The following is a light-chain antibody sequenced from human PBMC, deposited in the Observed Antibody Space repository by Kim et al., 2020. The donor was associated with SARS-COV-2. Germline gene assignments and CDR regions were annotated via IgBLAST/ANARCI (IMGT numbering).Light chain of an antibody. CDR2: DVS. J-gene: IGLJ1*01. Sequence: QSALTQPRSVSGSPGQSVTFSCTGTSSDVGGYNYVSWYQQHPGKAPKLMIYDVSKRPSGVPDRFSGSKSGNTASLTISGLQTEDEADYYCCSYAGNYRNVFGTGTKVTVL. CDR1: SSDVGGYNY. V-gene: IGLV2-11*01. CDR3: CSYAGNYRNV.